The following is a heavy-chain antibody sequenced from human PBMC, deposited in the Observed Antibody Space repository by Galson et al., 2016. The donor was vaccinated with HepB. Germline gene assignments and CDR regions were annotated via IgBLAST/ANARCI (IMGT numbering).Heavy chain of an antibody. D-gene: IGHD1-1*01. CDR1: GFTLSSYG. V-gene: IGHV3-33*01. CDR3: ARQAFTNWNPFDY. Sequence: SLRLSCAASGFTLSSYGIHWVRQAPGKGLEWVAVIWYDGVNTYYADSVKGRFTISRDNSKNTLYLQMNSLRAEDTAVYYCARQAFTNWNPFDYWGQGTLVTASS. CDR2: IWYDGVNT. J-gene: IGHJ4*02.